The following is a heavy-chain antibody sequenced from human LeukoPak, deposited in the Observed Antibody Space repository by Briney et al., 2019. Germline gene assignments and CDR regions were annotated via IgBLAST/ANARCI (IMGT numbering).Heavy chain of an antibody. D-gene: IGHD3-22*01. Sequence: ASVKVSCKTSGYTFSDYSIHWVRQAPGQGLEWMGWINPKSGGTTYARKFQGRVTLTGDTSISTTYMEVTRLRSDDTAVYYCARGYDGSGYYYRNWYFDLWGRGTLVTVSS. J-gene: IGHJ2*01. V-gene: IGHV1-2*02. CDR2: INPKSGGT. CDR3: ARGYDGSGYYYRNWYFDL. CDR1: GYTFSDYS.